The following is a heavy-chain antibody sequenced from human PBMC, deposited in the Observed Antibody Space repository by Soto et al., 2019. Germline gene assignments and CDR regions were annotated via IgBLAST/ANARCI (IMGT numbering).Heavy chain of an antibody. V-gene: IGHV1-69*01. CDR3: TRSIGSGGVIGGFDY. CDR2: IIPMFDTP. J-gene: IGHJ4*02. Sequence: QVKLVQSETEVKKPGSAVKVSCKAPGGTFNTYAMNWVRQAPGQGLEWMGGIIPMFDTPRYAQKFQGRVTIPVDDSTTTAYMELSSLSSNDTAVYYCTRSIGSGGVIGGFDYWGQGTLVTVSS. D-gene: IGHD3-16*02. CDR1: GGTFNTYA.